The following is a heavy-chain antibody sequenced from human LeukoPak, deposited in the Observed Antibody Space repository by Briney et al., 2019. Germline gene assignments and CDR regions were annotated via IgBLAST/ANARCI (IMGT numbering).Heavy chain of an antibody. Sequence: PGGSLRLSCAASGFTFDDYGMSWVRLAPGKGLEWVANIKQDGSEIYYVDSVKGRFTISRDNAKNSLYLQMNSLRAEDTAVYYCARDAPRNSGSSLIYWGQGTLVTVSS. CDR1: GFTFDDYG. J-gene: IGHJ4*02. CDR3: ARDAPRNSGSSLIY. CDR2: IKQDGSEI. D-gene: IGHD3-16*02. V-gene: IGHV3-7*01.